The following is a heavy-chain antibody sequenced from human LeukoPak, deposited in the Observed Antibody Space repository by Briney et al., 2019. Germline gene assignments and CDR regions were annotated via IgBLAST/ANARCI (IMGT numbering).Heavy chain of an antibody. CDR2: IASSGRNT. Sequence: GGSLRLSCAASGFNFNDAAMTWVRQAPGKGLEWVSLIASSGRNTYYTDSVRGRFTISRDNSKKTLSLQMNSLRLEDTAIYYCAKDIQLSAWGLGTMVTVSS. J-gene: IGHJ3*01. CDR1: GFNFNDAA. CDR3: AKDIQLSA. D-gene: IGHD5-24*01. V-gene: IGHV3-23*01.